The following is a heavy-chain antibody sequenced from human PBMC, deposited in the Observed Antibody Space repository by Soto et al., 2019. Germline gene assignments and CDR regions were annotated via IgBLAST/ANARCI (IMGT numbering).Heavy chain of an antibody. CDR3: ARQENSATYPSFDC. CDR1: GGSISSSSDC. CDR2: MCYGGST. D-gene: IGHD1-26*01. V-gene: IGHV4-39*01. Sequence: SETLSLTCTVSGGSISSSSDCWGWIRQPPGKGLEWIGNMCYGGSTYYNPSLKSRVTISVDTSKNQISLKLSSVTAADTAVYYCARQENSATYPSFDCWGQGTLVTVSS. J-gene: IGHJ4*02.